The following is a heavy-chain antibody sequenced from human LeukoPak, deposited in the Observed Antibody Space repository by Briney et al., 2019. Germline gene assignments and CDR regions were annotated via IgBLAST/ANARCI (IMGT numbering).Heavy chain of an antibody. D-gene: IGHD3-22*01. V-gene: IGHV3-30*18. CDR3: AKVGQGYYHSSGYLGYFDY. J-gene: IGHJ4*02. Sequence: GGSLRLSCVVSGFTVSTNYMSWVRQAPGKGLEWVAVISYDASNKYYADSVKGRFTISRDNAKNSLYLQMNSLRAEDTALYYCAKVGQGYYHSSGYLGYFDYWGQGTLVTVSS. CDR2: ISYDASNK. CDR1: GFTVSTNY.